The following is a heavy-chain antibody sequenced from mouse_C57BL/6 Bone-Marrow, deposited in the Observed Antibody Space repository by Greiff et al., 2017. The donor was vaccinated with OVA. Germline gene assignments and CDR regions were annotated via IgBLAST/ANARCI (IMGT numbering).Heavy chain of an antibody. J-gene: IGHJ2*01. D-gene: IGHD1-1*01. Sequence: EVQLQQSGPELVKPGASVKIPCKASGYTFTDYNMDWVKQSHGKSLEWIGDINPNNGGTIYNPKFKGKATLTVDKSSSTAYMELRSLTYEDTAVYDSARSNYVSLYYLDYWGQGTTLTVSS. CDR2: INPNNGGT. CDR1: GYTFTDYN. V-gene: IGHV1-18*01. CDR3: ARSNYVSLYYLDY.